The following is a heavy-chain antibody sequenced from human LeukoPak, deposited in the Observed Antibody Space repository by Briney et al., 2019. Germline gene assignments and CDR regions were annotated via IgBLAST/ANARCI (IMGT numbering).Heavy chain of an antibody. V-gene: IGHV3-66*02. J-gene: IGHJ4*02. CDR2: IYSDGST. Sequence: GGSLRLSCAASGFTVNRNYMNWVRQAPGQGLKWISVIYSDGSTYYTDSVKGRFTISRDNSKNTLYLQMNSLRAEDTAVYYCARSWDARLNFDYWGQGTLVTVSS. CDR1: GFTVNRNY. CDR3: ARSWDARLNFDY. D-gene: IGHD1-26*01.